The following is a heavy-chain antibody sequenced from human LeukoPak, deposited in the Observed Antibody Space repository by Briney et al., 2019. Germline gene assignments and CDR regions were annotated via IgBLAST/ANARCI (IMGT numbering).Heavy chain of an antibody. CDR3: VKGASVDTAMAYYYYYMDV. J-gene: IGHJ6*03. Sequence: PGGSLRFSCAASGFTFSSYGMHWVRQAPGKGLEWVAFIRYDGSNKYYADSVKGRFTISRDNSKNTLYLQMNSLRAEDTAVYYCVKGASVDTAMAYYYYYMDVWGKGTTVTVSS. CDR1: GFTFSSYG. D-gene: IGHD5-18*01. V-gene: IGHV3-30*02. CDR2: IRYDGSNK.